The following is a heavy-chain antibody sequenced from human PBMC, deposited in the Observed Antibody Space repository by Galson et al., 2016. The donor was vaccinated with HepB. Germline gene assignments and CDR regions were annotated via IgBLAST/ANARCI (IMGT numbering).Heavy chain of an antibody. CDR2: ISYSGST. J-gene: IGHJ3*02. D-gene: IGHD3-16*01. CDR1: GGSIISSSYH. Sequence: ETLSLTCTVSGGSIISSSYHWGWIRQPPGKGLEWIGSISYSGSTYYNPSLKSRVTISVDTSKNQFSVKLSSVTAADTAVYYCARPSRPLSGGAFDIWGQETMVTVSS. V-gene: IGHV4-39*01. CDR3: ARPSRPLSGGAFDI.